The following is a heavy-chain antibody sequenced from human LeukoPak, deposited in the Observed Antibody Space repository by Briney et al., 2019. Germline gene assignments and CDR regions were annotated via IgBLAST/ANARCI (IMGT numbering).Heavy chain of an antibody. Sequence: AGGSLRLSCAASGFTFSSYGMHWVRQAPGKGLEWIGSIYYSGSTYYNPSLKSRVTISVDTSKNQFSLKLSSVTAADTAVYYCAISALVPSPRFDPWGQGTLVTVSS. CDR3: AISALVPSPRFDP. CDR2: IYYSGST. CDR1: GFTFSSYG. J-gene: IGHJ5*02. V-gene: IGHV4-38-2*01. D-gene: IGHD1-26*01.